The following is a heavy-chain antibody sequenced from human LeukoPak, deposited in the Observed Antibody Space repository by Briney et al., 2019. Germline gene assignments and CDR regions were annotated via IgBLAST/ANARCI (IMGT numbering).Heavy chain of an antibody. CDR1: GFTFSGCA. CDR2: LRGSGDNK. CDR3: AKMKGHRLPKYSMDV. J-gene: IGHJ6*01. V-gene: IGHV3-23*01. D-gene: IGHD2-15*01. Sequence: GGSQRLSCAASGFTFSGCAMSWGRRTPGKGLEWVSGLRGSGDNKLYADSVKGRFTISRDNSKNTLYLEMNSLRAEDTPIYYCAKMKGHRLPKYSMDVWGQGTTVTVSS.